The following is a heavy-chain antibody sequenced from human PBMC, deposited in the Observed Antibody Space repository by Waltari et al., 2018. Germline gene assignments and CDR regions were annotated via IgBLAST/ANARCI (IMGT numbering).Heavy chain of an antibody. D-gene: IGHD7-27*01. CDR3: ARTHGWGWGGDWYFDL. CDR2: FSYSGST. CDR1: GGSISSYY. J-gene: IGHJ2*01. Sequence: QVQLQESGPGLVKPSETMSLTCTVPGGSISSYYWRWIRQPPGKGLEWIGYFSYSGSTNYNPSLKSRVTISVDTSKNQFSLKLSSVTAADTAVYYCARTHGWGWGGDWYFDLWGRGTMVTVSS. V-gene: IGHV4-59*01.